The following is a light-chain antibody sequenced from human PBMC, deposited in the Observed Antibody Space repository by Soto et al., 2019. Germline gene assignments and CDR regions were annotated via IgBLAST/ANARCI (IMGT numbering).Light chain of an antibody. CDR3: YSYAGDVTFV. J-gene: IGLJ1*01. CDR2: DVN. V-gene: IGLV2-11*01. Sequence: QSVLTQPASVSGSPGQSITISCTGTRTDVGGYNFVSWYQQHPGKAPKLIIYDVNQRPSGVPDRFSGSKSGNTAYLTISGLQAEDEADYYCYSYAGDVTFVFGRGTKVTVL. CDR1: RTDVGGYNF.